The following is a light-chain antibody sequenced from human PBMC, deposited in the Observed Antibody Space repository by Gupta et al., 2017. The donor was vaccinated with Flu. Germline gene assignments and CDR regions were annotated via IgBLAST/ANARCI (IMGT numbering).Light chain of an antibody. CDR3: ASYTTTSTWV. Sequence: SITISCTGTSSDVGGYNYVSWYQQHPGKAPKLMIYEVTDRPSGVSNRFSGSKSGNTASLTISGLQAEDEAYYFCASYTTTSTWVFGGGTKLTVL. CDR1: SSDVGGYNY. J-gene: IGLJ3*02. CDR2: EVT. V-gene: IGLV2-14*01.